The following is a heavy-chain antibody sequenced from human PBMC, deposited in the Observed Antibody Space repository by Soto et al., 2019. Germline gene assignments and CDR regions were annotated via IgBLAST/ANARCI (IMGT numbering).Heavy chain of an antibody. Sequence: GGSLRLSCAASGFTFRSFGMHWIRQAPGKGLEWVALISYDGTNKYYADSVRGRFTISRDNSKNTLYLEMNTLRVEDTAVYYCAKVLPATGIEGGGDAFDIWGQGTMVTVSS. V-gene: IGHV3-30*18. D-gene: IGHD1-26*01. J-gene: IGHJ3*02. CDR1: GFTFRSFG. CDR2: ISYDGTNK. CDR3: AKVLPATGIEGGGDAFDI.